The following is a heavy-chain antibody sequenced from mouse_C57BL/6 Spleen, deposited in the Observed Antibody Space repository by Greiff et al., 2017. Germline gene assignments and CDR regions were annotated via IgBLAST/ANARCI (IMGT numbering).Heavy chain of an antibody. J-gene: IGHJ2*01. CDR2: IYPGDGDT. CDR3: ARDGTTRVDY. CDR1: GYAFSSSW. Sequence: VQLQQSGPELVKPGASVKISCTASGYAFSSSWMNWVKQRPGKGLEWIGRIYPGDGDTNYNGKFKGKATLTADKSSSTAYIQLSSLTSEDSAVYFCARDGTTRVDYWGQGTTLTVSS. D-gene: IGHD1-1*01. V-gene: IGHV1-82*01.